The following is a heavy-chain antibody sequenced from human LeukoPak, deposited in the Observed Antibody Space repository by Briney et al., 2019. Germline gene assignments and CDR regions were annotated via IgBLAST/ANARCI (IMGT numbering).Heavy chain of an antibody. CDR1: GFTFSSYW. Sequence: PGGSLRLSCAASGFTFSSYWMSWVRQAPGEGLEWVGRIKSKTDGGTTDYAAPVKGRFTISRDDSKNTLYLHLNSLKTEDTAVYYCARYFSSTSCYKPPGGQGPLVTVSS. CDR3: ARYFSSTSCYKPP. J-gene: IGHJ5*02. V-gene: IGHV3-15*01. D-gene: IGHD2-2*02. CDR2: IKSKTDGGTT.